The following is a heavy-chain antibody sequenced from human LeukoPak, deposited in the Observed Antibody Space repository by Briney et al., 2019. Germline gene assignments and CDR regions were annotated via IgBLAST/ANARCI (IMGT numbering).Heavy chain of an antibody. D-gene: IGHD6-25*01. CDR3: ARENLAAAADY. V-gene: IGHV3-74*01. Sequence: QPGGSLRLSCAASGFTFSNAWMNWVRQAPGKGLVWVSRIRGDGSMTNYADSVKGRFTISRDNAKNTLYLQMNSLRLEDTAVYYCARENLAAAADYWGQGTVVTVSS. CDR2: IRGDGSMT. J-gene: IGHJ4*02. CDR1: GFTFSNAW.